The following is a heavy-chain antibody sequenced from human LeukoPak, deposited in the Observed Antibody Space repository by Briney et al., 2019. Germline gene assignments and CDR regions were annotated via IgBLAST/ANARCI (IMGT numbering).Heavy chain of an antibody. J-gene: IGHJ4*02. Sequence: GGSLRLSCAASGFTFSSYWMSWVRQAPGKGLECVADIKQDGSEKYYVDSVKGRFTISRDNAKNSLYLQMNSLRVEDTAVYYCARGKSGSYGTKGYWGQGTLVTVSS. CDR3: ARGKSGSYGTKGY. V-gene: IGHV3-7*01. D-gene: IGHD1-26*01. CDR1: GFTFSSYW. CDR2: IKQDGSEK.